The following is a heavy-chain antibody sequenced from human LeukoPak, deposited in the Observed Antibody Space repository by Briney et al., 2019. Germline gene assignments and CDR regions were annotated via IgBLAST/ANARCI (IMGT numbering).Heavy chain of an antibody. J-gene: IGHJ5*02. CDR1: GGSISSSDYY. CDR3: ARRSPHYDILTGP. Sequence: SETLSLTCTVSGGSISSSDYYWGWIRQPPGKGLEWIGSIYYGGSTYYNPSLKSRVTISVDTSKTQFSLKLSSVTAADTAVYYCARRSPHYDILTGPWGQGTLVTVSS. V-gene: IGHV4-39*01. D-gene: IGHD3-9*01. CDR2: IYYGGST.